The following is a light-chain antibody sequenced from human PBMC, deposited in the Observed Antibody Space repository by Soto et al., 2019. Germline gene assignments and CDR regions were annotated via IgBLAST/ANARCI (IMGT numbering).Light chain of an antibody. J-gene: IGLJ1*01. Sequence: QSALTQPASVSGSPGQSITISCTGTSRDVGGYNYVSWYQQHPGKAPKLIIYEVSNRPSGVSHRFSGSKSGNTASLTISGLQAEDEADYYCNSYTSKSTGVFGTGTKVTVL. CDR3: NSYTSKSTGV. V-gene: IGLV2-14*01. CDR1: SRDVGGYNY. CDR2: EVS.